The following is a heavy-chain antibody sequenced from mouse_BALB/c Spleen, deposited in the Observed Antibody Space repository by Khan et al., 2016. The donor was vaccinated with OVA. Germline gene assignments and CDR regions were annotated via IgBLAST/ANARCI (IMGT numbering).Heavy chain of an antibody. V-gene: IGHV1-77*01. CDR1: GYTFTDYY. D-gene: IGHD1-2*01. Sequence: QVQLQQSGAELARPGASVKLSCKASGYTFTDYYINWVKQRTGQGLEWIGEISPGSGDTYYNEKFKGKATLTADKSSTTAYIQLTRLTSYAAAVYFCARRNYFGYTFAYWGQGTLVTVSA. CDR3: ARRNYFGYTFAY. CDR2: ISPGSGDT. J-gene: IGHJ3*01.